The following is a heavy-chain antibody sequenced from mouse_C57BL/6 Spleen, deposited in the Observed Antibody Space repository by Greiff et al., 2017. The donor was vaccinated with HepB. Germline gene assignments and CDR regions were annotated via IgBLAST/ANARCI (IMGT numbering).Heavy chain of an antibody. D-gene: IGHD2-5*01. CDR2: IHPNSGST. V-gene: IGHV1-64*01. CDR3: ARSYDSNYEGWFAY. J-gene: IGHJ3*01. CDR1: GYTFTSYW. Sequence: QVQLQQPGAELVKPGASVKLSCKASGYTFTSYWMHWVKQRPGQGLEWIGMIHPNSGSTNYNEKFKSKATLTVDKSSSTAYMHLSSLTSEDSAVYYCARSYDSNYEGWFAYWGQGTLVTVSA.